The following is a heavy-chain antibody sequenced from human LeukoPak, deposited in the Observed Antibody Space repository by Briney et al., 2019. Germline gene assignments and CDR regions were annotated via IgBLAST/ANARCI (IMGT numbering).Heavy chain of an antibody. CDR2: IIPIFGTA. V-gene: IGHV1-69*13. D-gene: IGHD1-26*01. CDR1: GGTFSSYA. J-gene: IGHJ3*02. Sequence: ASVKVSCKASGGTFSSYAISWVRQAPGQGLEWMGGIIPIFGTANYAQKFQGRVTITADESTSTAYMELRSLRSDDTAVYYCARRAYSGSPPGAFDIWGQGTMVTVSS. CDR3: ARRAYSGSPPGAFDI.